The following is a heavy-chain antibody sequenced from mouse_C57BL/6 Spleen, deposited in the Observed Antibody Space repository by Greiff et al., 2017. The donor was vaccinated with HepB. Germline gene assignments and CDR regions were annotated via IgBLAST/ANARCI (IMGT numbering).Heavy chain of an antibody. J-gene: IGHJ2*01. CDR3: AREVITTVGSYYFDY. D-gene: IGHD1-1*01. Sequence: EVQLVESGGGLVKPGGSLKLSCAASGFTFSSYAMSWVRQTPEKRLEWVATISDGGSYTYYPDNVKGRFTISRDNAKNNLYLQMSHLKSEDTAIYYCAREVITTVGSYYFDYWGQGTTLTVSS. V-gene: IGHV5-4*01. CDR1: GFTFSSYA. CDR2: ISDGGSYT.